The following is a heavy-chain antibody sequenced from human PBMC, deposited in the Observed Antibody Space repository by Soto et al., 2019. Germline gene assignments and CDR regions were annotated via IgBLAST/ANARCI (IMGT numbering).Heavy chain of an antibody. V-gene: IGHV4-4*02. D-gene: IGHD5-12*01. CDR2: IFHSGDA. Sequence: SETLSLTCAFSGCSISSGNWWGWVRQPPGKGLEWIGDIFHSGDANYNPSLKSRVTLSVDKSKNQFSLKLNSLSAADTAVYYCRAYSGYDVFDFWGQGTLVTVSS. CDR3: RAYSGYDVFDF. J-gene: IGHJ4*02. CDR1: GCSISSGNW.